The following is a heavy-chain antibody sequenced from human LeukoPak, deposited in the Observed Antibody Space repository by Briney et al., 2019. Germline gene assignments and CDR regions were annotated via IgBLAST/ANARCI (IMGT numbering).Heavy chain of an antibody. J-gene: IGHJ4*02. CDR2: ISWNSGSI. CDR3: AKEGSGSSTGEYYFDY. D-gene: IGHD6-19*01. V-gene: IGHV3-9*01. CDR1: GFTFDDYA. Sequence: PGGSLRLSCAASGFTFDDYAMHWVRQAPGKGLEWVSGISWNSGSIGYADSVKGRFTISRDNAKNSLYLQMNSLRAEDTALYYCAKEGSGSSTGEYYFDYWGQGTLVTVSS.